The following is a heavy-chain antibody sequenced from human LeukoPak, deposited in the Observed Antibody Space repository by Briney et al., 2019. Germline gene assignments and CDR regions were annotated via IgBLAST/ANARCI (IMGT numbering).Heavy chain of an antibody. V-gene: IGHV3-66*01. D-gene: IGHD6-13*01. Sequence: PGGSLRLSCAASGFTVSSNYMSWVRQAPGKGLEWVSVIYSGGSTYYADSVKGRFTISRDNSKNTLYLQMNSLRAEDTAVYYCARVKSGHTNSWYREDYWGQGTMVTVSS. CDR1: GFTVSSNY. CDR2: IYSGGST. J-gene: IGHJ3*01. CDR3: ARVKSGHTNSWYREDY.